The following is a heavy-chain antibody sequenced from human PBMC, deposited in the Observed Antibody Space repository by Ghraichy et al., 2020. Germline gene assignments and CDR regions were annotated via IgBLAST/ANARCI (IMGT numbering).Heavy chain of an antibody. Sequence: SVKVSCKTSGYSFTNYGITWVRQAPGQGLEWMGWITTSKGNTQSAQKLQGRVTMTTDTSTSTVYMELRSLRYDDTAVYYCARGINYFDPWGQGTLVTVS. J-gene: IGHJ5*02. CDR1: GYSFTNYG. CDR2: ITTSKGNT. D-gene: IGHD1-7*01. V-gene: IGHV1-18*04. CDR3: ARGINYFDP.